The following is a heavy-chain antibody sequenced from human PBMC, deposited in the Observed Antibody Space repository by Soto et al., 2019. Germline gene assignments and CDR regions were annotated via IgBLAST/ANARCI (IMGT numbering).Heavy chain of an antibody. Sequence: PSETLSLTCAVSGGSISSGGYSWSWIRQPPGKGLEWIGYIHHTGTTNYNPSLRSRVTISVDTSNNQFSLKLSSVTAADTAVYYCVRVANGGLFDDWGPGNMVTVSS. CDR1: GGSISSGGYS. V-gene: IGHV4-61*08. CDR3: VRVANGGLFDD. CDR2: IHHTGTT. D-gene: IGHD2-15*01. J-gene: IGHJ4*02.